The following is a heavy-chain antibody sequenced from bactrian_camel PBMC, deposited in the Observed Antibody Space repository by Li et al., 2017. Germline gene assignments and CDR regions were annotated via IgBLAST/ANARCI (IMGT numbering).Heavy chain of an antibody. CDR3: AAGESEGSSCFNDAV. V-gene: IGHV3-2*01. D-gene: IGHD1*01. CDR1: RRPNY. J-gene: IGHJ4*01. Sequence: VQLVESGGGSVQAGGSLKLSCTYTRRPNYVTWFRQAPGKGREAVARIYTGNRNTYYTDSAKGRFTISNDNAKNTLYLQMNSLKPDDTAMYYCAAGESEGSSCFNDAVWGQGTQVTVS. CDR2: IYTGNRNT.